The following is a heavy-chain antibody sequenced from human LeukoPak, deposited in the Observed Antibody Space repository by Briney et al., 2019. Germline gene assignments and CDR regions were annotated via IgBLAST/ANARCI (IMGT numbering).Heavy chain of an antibody. D-gene: IGHD3-9*01. CDR2: ISSSSSYI. V-gene: IGHV3-21*01. CDR3: ARVALLLRYFDWPYYYYMDV. J-gene: IGHJ6*03. Sequence: PGGSLSLSCAASGFTFSSYSMNWVRQAPGKGLEWVSSISSSSSYIYYADSVKGRFTISRDNAKNSLYLQMNSLRAEGTAVYYCARVALLLRYFDWPYYYYMDVWGKGTTVTVS. CDR1: GFTFSSYS.